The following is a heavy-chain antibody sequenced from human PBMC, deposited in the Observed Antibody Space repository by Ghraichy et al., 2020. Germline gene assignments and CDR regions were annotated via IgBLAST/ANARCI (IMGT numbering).Heavy chain of an antibody. CDR3: ARGRLTIFGVVMIEGVSPRGRYNWFDP. V-gene: IGHV4-34*01. J-gene: IGHJ5*02. CDR1: GGSFSGYY. Sequence: SETLSLTCAVYGGSFSGYYWSWIRQPPGKGLEWIGEINHSGSTNYNPSLKSRVTISVDTSKNQFSLKLSSVTAADTAVYYCARGRLTIFGVVMIEGVSPRGRYNWFDPWGQGTLVTVSS. D-gene: IGHD3-3*01. CDR2: INHSGST.